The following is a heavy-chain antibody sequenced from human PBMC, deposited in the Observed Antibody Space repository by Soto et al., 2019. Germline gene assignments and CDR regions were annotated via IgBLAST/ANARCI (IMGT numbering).Heavy chain of an antibody. Sequence: AVGLLILCYAAAGFTIEDYGMHWIRKKPGKGLEWVSYITWNSGYIGYADSVKGRFTISRDNANNSLYLQMNSLKPEDTAFYYCAKALYGSSSSPIDYWGQGTLVTGSS. CDR2: ITWNSGYI. J-gene: IGHJ4*02. CDR1: GFTIEDYG. V-gene: IGHV3-9*01. CDR3: AKALYGSSSSPIDY. D-gene: IGHD6-13*01.